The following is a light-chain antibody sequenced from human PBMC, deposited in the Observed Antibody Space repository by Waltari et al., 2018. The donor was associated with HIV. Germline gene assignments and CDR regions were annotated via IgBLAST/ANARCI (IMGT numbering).Light chain of an antibody. CDR1: SSDVGRYNY. J-gene: IGLJ1*01. V-gene: IGLV2-14*01. CDR2: EVS. CDR3: CSYTSSDSYV. Sequence: QSALTQPASVSGSPGQSITISCTGASSDVGRYNYVSWYQQYPVKAPKLIIYEVSSRPSGVSNRFSASKSGNTASLTISGLLAEDEADYYCCSYTSSDSYVFGTGTKVTVL.